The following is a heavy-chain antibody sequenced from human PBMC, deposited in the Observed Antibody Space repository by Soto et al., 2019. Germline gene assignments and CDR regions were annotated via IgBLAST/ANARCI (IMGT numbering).Heavy chain of an antibody. CDR1: GYTFTSYA. Sequence: ASVKVSCKASGYTFTSYAMHWVRQAPGQRLEWMGWINAGNGNTKYSQKFQGRVTITRDTSASTAYMELSSLRSEDTAVYYCARGAYCGGDCYKYYFDYWGQGTLVTVSS. D-gene: IGHD2-21*02. V-gene: IGHV1-3*01. CDR3: ARGAYCGGDCYKYYFDY. J-gene: IGHJ4*02. CDR2: INAGNGNT.